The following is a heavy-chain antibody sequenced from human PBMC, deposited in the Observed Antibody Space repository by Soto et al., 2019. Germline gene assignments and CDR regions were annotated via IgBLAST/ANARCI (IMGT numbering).Heavy chain of an antibody. Sequence: QVQLVQSGAEVKKPGASVKVSCKASGYTFTGYYMHWVRQAPGQGLEWRGWINPNSGGTKYAQKFQGRVTMTRDTSISTAYMELSRLRSDDTAVYYCARDSAATIVVVVAAMYNWFDPWGQGTLVTVSS. D-gene: IGHD2-15*01. V-gene: IGHV1-2*02. J-gene: IGHJ5*02. CDR1: GYTFTGYY. CDR3: ARDSAATIVVVVAAMYNWFDP. CDR2: INPNSGGT.